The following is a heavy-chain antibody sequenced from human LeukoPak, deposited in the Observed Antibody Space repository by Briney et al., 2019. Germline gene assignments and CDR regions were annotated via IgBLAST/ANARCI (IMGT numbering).Heavy chain of an antibody. J-gene: IGHJ4*02. V-gene: IGHV3-30*18. CDR2: ISYDGSNK. CDR3: AKSLGATRGYFEH. CDR1: GFTFSSFG. D-gene: IGHD1-26*01. Sequence: GGSLRLSCAASGFTFSSFGMHWVRQAPGKGLEWVTVISYDGSNKYYADSVKGRFTISRDNSKNTLYLQMNSLRAEDTAVYYCAKSLGATRGYFEHWGQGTLVTVSS.